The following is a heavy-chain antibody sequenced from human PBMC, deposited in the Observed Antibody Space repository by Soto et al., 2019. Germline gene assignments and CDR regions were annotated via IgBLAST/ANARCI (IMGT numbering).Heavy chain of an antibody. CDR2: INAPGETK. J-gene: IGHJ4*02. V-gene: IGHV3-48*04. CDR3: ARDPEGINDIDY. CDR1: GFTFSNYG. D-gene: IGHD1-1*01. Sequence: EVQLVESGGGLVQPGGSLRLSCAASGFTFSNYGMNWARQAPGRGLQWVTQINAPGETKSYSDSVKGRFTISRDDAKNSLYLQMSSLTADDTAIYYCARDPEGINDIDYWGQGTLVTVSS.